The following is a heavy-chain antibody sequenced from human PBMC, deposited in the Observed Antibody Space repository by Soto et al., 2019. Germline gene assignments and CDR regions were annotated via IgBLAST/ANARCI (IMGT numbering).Heavy chain of an antibody. CDR2: ITGTGSTI. Sequence: PRLSCAASGFTFSRYEMNWVRQAPGKGLEWVAYITGTGSTIYYADSVKGRFTISRDNANNSLYLHMNSLRAEDTGVYYCAREVQRSSYNHKEFDYWGQGTLVTVSS. D-gene: IGHD5-12*01. V-gene: IGHV3-48*03. CDR1: GFTFSRYE. J-gene: IGHJ4*02. CDR3: AREVQRSSYNHKEFDY.